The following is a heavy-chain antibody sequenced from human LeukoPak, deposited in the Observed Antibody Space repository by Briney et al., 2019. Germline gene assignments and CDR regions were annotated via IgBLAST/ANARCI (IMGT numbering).Heavy chain of an antibody. CDR1: GGSISSSSYY. V-gene: IGHV4-39*01. CDR2: IYYSGST. Sequence: PSETLSLTCTVSGGSISSSSYYWGWIRQPPGKGLEWIGSIYYSGSTYYNPSLKSRVTISVDTSKNQFSLKLSSVTAADTAVYYCARNDFWSGYYKRYYYYYGMDVWGQGTTVTVSS. CDR3: ARNDFWSGYYKRYYYYYGMDV. J-gene: IGHJ6*02. D-gene: IGHD3-3*01.